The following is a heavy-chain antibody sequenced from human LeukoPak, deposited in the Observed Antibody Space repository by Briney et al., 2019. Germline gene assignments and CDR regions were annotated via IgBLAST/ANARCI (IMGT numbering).Heavy chain of an antibody. CDR2: IYYRGNT. CDR3: ARLPLFDCTVTRCYSGWFDP. V-gene: IGHV4-39*01. CDR1: GGSFSSSSYY. D-gene: IGHD2-2*01. J-gene: IGHJ5*02. Sequence: SETLPLTCTVSGGSFSSSSYYWGWIRQPPGKGLEWIGSIYYRGNTYYNPSLKSRVTVSIDTSKNQFSLNLSSVTAADTAVYYCARLPLFDCTVTRCYSGWFDPWGQGTLVTVSS.